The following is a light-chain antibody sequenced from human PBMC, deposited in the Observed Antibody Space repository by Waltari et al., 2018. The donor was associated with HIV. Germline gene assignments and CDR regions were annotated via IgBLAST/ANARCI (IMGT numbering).Light chain of an antibody. CDR2: RNI. J-gene: IGLJ3*02. CDR1: RSDIGTTS. Sequence: SVLTQPPSTSGTPGQTVTISCSGTRSDIGTTSVYWYQQVPGTAPNLLIYRNIQRPSGVPARFSGSRSGTSASLAISGRRSEDEAQYHCASWDDSLGGRWVFGGGTKLTVL. V-gene: IGLV1-47*01. CDR3: ASWDDSLGGRWV.